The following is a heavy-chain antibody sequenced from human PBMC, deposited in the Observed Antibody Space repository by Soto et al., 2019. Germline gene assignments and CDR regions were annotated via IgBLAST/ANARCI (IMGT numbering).Heavy chain of an antibody. CDR2: IYYSGST. D-gene: IGHD3-22*01. Sequence: PSETLSLTCTVSGGSISSGDYYWSWIRQPPGKGLEWIGYIYYSGSTYYNPSLKSRVTISVDTSKNQFSLKLSSVTAADTAVYYCARVSTYYYDSSGYYSYFFAYWGQGTLVTAPQ. CDR1: GGSISSGDYY. CDR3: ARVSTYYYDSSGYYSYFFAY. J-gene: IGHJ4*02. V-gene: IGHV4-30-4*01.